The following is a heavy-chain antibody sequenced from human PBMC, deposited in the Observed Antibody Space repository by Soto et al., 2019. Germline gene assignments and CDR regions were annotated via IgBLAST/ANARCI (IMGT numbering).Heavy chain of an antibody. CDR2: IYYSGNT. J-gene: IGHJ4*02. CDR3: VRGGYVHAFDY. V-gene: IGHV4-59*01. Sequence: SETLSLTCTVSGGSISYYYWGWIRQPPGKGLEWIGSIYYSGNTHYNPSLKSRVTISVDTSMNQFSLNLDSVTAVDSAVYYCVRGGYVHAFDYWGQGALVNVS. D-gene: IGHD5-12*01. CDR1: GGSISYYY.